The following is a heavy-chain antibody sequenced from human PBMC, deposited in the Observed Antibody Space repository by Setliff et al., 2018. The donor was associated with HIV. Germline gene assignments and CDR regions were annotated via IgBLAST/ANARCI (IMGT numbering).Heavy chain of an antibody. V-gene: IGHV4-59*01. CDR2: ISYSGST. CDR3: ARGPTRFYFDY. D-gene: IGHD1-1*01. CDR1: GGSISSYY. J-gene: IGHJ4*02. Sequence: KTSETLSLTCTVSGGSISSYYWSWIRQPPGKGLEWIGYISYSGSTNYNPSLKSLVTILVDTSKNNFSLKLTSVTAADTAVYYCARGPTRFYFDYWGQGTLVTVSS.